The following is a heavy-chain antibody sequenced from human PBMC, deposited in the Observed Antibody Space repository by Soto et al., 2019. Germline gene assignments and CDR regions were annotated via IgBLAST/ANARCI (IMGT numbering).Heavy chain of an antibody. CDR3: ARKEVVPAAILPYYYYYMDV. D-gene: IGHD2-2*01. Sequence: QVQLVQSGAEVKKPGASVKVSCKASGYTFTSYDINGVRQATGQGLEWMGWMNPNSGNTGYAQKFQGRVTMTRNTSISTAYMELSSLRSEDTAVYYCARKEVVPAAILPYYYYYMDVWGKGTTVTVSS. J-gene: IGHJ6*03. V-gene: IGHV1-8*01. CDR1: GYTFTSYD. CDR2: MNPNSGNT.